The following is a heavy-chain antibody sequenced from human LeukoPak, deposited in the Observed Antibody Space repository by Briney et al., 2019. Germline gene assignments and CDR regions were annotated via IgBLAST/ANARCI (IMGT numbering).Heavy chain of an antibody. Sequence: GESLKISCTASGYSVSDYWVSYGIGWVRQMPGKELEWMGIIFPAYSDTRYSPSFQDQVTISADKSISTAYLQWSSLKASDTAMYYCARLEYCSGLSCYNAFDIWGQGTMVTVSS. J-gene: IGHJ3*02. CDR3: ARLEYCSGLSCYNAFDI. CDR1: GYSVSDYWVSYG. D-gene: IGHD2-15*01. CDR2: IFPAYSDT. V-gene: IGHV5-51*01.